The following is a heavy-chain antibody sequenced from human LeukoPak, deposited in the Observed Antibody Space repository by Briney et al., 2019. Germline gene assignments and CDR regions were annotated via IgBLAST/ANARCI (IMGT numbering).Heavy chain of an antibody. V-gene: IGHV3-23*01. J-gene: IGHJ4*02. CDR3: AREGYYGSGSPPSLYFDY. CDR2: ISSSGIST. Sequence: GGSLRLSCAASGFIFSDYAMSWVRQAPGKGLEWVSTISSSGISTYYADYVKGRFTISRDNSRSTLYLQMNSLRPEDTAIYYCAREGYYGSGSPPSLYFDYWGQGTLVTVSS. CDR1: GFIFSDYA. D-gene: IGHD3-10*01.